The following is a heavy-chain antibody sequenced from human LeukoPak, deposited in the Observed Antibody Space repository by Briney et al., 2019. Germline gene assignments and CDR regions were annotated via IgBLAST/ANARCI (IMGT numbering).Heavy chain of an antibody. V-gene: IGHV4-34*01. CDR2: INHSGGA. CDR1: GGSFIGYY. CDR3: ARVPLRFLEPFDY. Sequence: SETLSLTCAVYGGSFIGYYWSWIRQPPGKGLEWIGEINHSGGANYNPSLKSRVTISADTSKSQFSLKLGSVTAADTAVYYCARVPLRFLEPFDYWGQGTLVTVSS. D-gene: IGHD3-3*01. J-gene: IGHJ4*02.